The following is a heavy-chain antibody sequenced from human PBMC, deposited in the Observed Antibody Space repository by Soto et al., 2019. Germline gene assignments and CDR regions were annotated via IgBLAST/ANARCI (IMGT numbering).Heavy chain of an antibody. D-gene: IGHD1-26*01. V-gene: IGHV3-23*01. Sequence: GGSLRLSCAASGLDFSSEVMCWVRQAPGKGLEWVSSISGSGRTIYHADSMRGRFAISRDNSKHSLYLQLNNLRVDDTAVYYCAKVGPSYYYGMDVWGQGTTVTVSS. CDR3: AKVGPSYYYGMDV. CDR2: ISGSGRTI. CDR1: GLDFSSEV. J-gene: IGHJ6*02.